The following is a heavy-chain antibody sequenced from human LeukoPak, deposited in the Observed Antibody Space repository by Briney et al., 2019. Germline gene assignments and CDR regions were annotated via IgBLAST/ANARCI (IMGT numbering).Heavy chain of an antibody. CDR1: GFTFSSYA. V-gene: IGHV3-23*01. J-gene: IGHJ4*02. D-gene: IGHD3-22*01. CDR2: ISGSGGST. Sequence: PGGSLRLSCAASGFTFSSYAMSWVRQAPGKGLEWVSAISGSGGSTYYADSVKGRFTISRDNSKNTLYLQMNSLRAEDTAVYYCATHYYDSSGYYPFDYWGQGTLVTVSS. CDR3: ATHYYDSSGYYPFDY.